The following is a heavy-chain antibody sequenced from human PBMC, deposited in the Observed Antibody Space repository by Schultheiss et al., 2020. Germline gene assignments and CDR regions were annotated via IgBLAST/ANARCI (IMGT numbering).Heavy chain of an antibody. CDR2: ISWNSGSI. V-gene: IGHV3-23*01. CDR3: AKEVLTGSAYYGMDV. J-gene: IGHJ6*02. CDR1: GFTFSSYA. D-gene: IGHD3-9*01. Sequence: GGSLRLSCAASGFTFSSYAMSWVRQAPGKGLEWVSGISWNSGSIGYADSVKGRFTISRDNAKNSLYLQMNSLRAEDTAVYYCAKEVLTGSAYYGMDVWGQGTTVTVSS.